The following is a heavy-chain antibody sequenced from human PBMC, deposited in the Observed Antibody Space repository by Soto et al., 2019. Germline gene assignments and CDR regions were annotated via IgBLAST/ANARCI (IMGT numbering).Heavy chain of an antibody. CDR1: GGSIRSGGYY. J-gene: IGHJ6*02. D-gene: IGHD5-18*01. V-gene: IGHV4-31*03. CDR3: ARDRLMATAGTARHYYGMDV. Sequence: SETLSLTCTVSGGSIRSGGYYWSWVRQNPRRGLEWIGNIYYSGNTYYNPSLKSRLTISVDTSKNQFSLNLSSVTAADTAVYYCARDRLMATAGTARHYYGMDVWGQGTTVTVSS. CDR2: IYYSGNT.